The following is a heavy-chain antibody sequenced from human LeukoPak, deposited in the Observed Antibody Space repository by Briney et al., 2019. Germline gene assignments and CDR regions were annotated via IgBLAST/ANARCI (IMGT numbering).Heavy chain of an antibody. D-gene: IGHD1-26*01. V-gene: IGHV3-7*01. CDR3: ARDKIVGPTRFDY. Sequence: GGSLRLSCVASGFTFSSYWMSWVRQAPGKGPEWVANIKQESGEIYYVDSVKGRFTISRDNAKDSLYLQMNSLRAEDTAVYYCARDKIVGPTRFDYWGQGILVTVSS. CDR1: GFTFSSYW. CDR2: IKQESGEI. J-gene: IGHJ4*02.